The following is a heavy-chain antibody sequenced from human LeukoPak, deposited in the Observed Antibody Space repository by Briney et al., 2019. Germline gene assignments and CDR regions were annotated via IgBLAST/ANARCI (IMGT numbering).Heavy chain of an antibody. Sequence: SPTLSLTFAISGDSVSINSAAWNWIRQSPSRGLEWLGRTYYRSKWYNDYAVSVKSRITINPDTSKNQFSLQLNSVTPEDTAVYYCARDDWNYPPGWFDPWGQGTLVTVSS. CDR1: GDSVSINSAA. V-gene: IGHV6-1*01. CDR2: TYYRSKWYN. J-gene: IGHJ5*02. D-gene: IGHD1-7*01. CDR3: ARDDWNYPPGWFDP.